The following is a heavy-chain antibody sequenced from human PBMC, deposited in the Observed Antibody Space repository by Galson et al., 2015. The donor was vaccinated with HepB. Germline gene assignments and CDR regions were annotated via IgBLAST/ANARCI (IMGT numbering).Heavy chain of an antibody. D-gene: IGHD3-16*01. CDR2: IIPAFATT. V-gene: IGHV1-69*13. CDR1: GGSFSSHS. Sequence: SVKVSCKASGGSFSSHSFSWVRQAPGQGLEWMGGIIPAFATTTYEQKFQGRLTITADESAATAYMELSSLRSEDTAVYFCASYIRSPYTFDFWGQGTLVTVSS. CDR3: ASYIRSPYTFDF. J-gene: IGHJ4*02.